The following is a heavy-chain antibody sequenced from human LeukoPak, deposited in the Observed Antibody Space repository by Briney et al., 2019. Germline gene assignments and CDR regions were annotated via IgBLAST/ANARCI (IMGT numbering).Heavy chain of an antibody. V-gene: IGHV4-38-2*02. CDR3: ARANSNYFSRYYMDV. J-gene: IGHJ6*03. CDR1: GYSISSGYY. CDR2: IYYSGST. Sequence: SETLSLTCTVSGYSISSGYYWGWIRQPPGKGLEWIGSIYYSGSTYYNPSLKSRVTISVDTSKNQFSLKLSSVTAADTAVYYCARANSNYFSRYYMDVWGKGTTVTVSS. D-gene: IGHD4-11*01.